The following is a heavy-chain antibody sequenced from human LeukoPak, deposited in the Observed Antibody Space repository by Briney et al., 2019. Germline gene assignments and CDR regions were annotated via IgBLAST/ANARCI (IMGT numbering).Heavy chain of an antibody. CDR3: ARAPGYCSSTSCYNRYYFDY. V-gene: IGHV4-31*03. Sequence: SGTLSLTCTVSGGSISSGGYYWSWIRQHPGKGLEWIGYIYYSGSTYYNPSLKSRVTISVDTSKNQFSLKLSSVTAADTAVYYCARAPGYCSSTSCYNRYYFDYWGQGTLVTVSS. J-gene: IGHJ4*02. CDR1: GGSISSGGYY. CDR2: IYYSGST. D-gene: IGHD2-2*02.